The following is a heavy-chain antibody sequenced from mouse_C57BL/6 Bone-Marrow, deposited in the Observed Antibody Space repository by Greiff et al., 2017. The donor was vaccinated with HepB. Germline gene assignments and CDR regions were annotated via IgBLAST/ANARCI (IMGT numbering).Heavy chain of an antibody. V-gene: IGHV1-55*01. Sequence: VQLQQSGAELVKPGASVKMSCKASGYTFTSYWITWVKQRPGQGLEWIGDIYPGSGSTNYNEKFKSKATLTVDTSSSTAYMQLSSLTSEDSAVYYCAREGTYYSKGTFAYWGQGTLVTVSA. J-gene: IGHJ3*01. CDR3: AREGTYYSKGTFAY. CDR2: IYPGSGST. CDR1: GYTFTSYW. D-gene: IGHD2-5*01.